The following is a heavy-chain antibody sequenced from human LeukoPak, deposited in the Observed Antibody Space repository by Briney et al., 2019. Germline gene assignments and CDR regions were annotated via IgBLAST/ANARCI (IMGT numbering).Heavy chain of an antibody. J-gene: IGHJ4*02. CDR3: ARDGDYYDSSGYYGY. D-gene: IGHD3-22*01. Sequence: SVTVSCKASGGTFSSYTISWVRQAPGQGLEWMGRIIPILGIANYAQKFQGRVTITADKSTSTAYMELSSLRSEDTAVYYCARDGDYYDSSGYYGYWGQGTLVTVSS. CDR1: GGTFSSYT. V-gene: IGHV1-69*04. CDR2: IIPILGIA.